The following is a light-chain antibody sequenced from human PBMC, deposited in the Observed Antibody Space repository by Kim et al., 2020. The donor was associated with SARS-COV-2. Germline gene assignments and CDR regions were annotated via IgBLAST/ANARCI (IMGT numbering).Light chain of an antibody. J-gene: IGLJ2*01. CDR1: SRDVGSYNL. Sequence: SALTQPASVSGSPGQSITISCTGTSRDVGSYNLVSWYQQHPGKAPKLVIYEVTKRPSGISNRFSGSKSGNTASLTISGLQAEDEADYYCCSYAHSTTFGVVFGGGTQLTIL. CDR3: CSYAHSTTFGVV. CDR2: EVT. V-gene: IGLV2-23*02.